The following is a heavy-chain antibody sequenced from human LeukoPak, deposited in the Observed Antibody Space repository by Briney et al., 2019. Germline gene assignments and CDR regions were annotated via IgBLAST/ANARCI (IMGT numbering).Heavy chain of an antibody. CDR1: GYTFTSYD. D-gene: IGHD3-22*01. J-gene: IGHJ3*02. Sequence: ASVKVSCKASGYTFTSYDINWVRQATGQGLEWMGWMNPNSGNTGYAQKFRGRVTMTRNTSISTAYMELSSLRSEDTAVYYCARGRGLDYYDSSGYADAFDIWGQGTMVTVSS. CDR3: ARGRGLDYYDSSGYADAFDI. CDR2: MNPNSGNT. V-gene: IGHV1-8*01.